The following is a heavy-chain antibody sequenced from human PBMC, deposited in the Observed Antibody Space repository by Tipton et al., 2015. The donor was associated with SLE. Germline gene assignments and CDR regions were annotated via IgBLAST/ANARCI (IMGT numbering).Heavy chain of an antibody. Sequence: LRLSCTVSGASIGTSNYYWSWIRQPPGKGLEWIGGINHSGNTYYNPSLKSRVTISVDTSKNQFSPSLTSVTAADTAVYYCAREDGAVTDRGHFAKWGQGTLVTVSS. V-gene: IGHV4-39*07. CDR2: INHSGNT. D-gene: IGHD2-8*02. J-gene: IGHJ4*02. CDR3: AREDGAVTDRGHFAK. CDR1: GASIGTSNYY.